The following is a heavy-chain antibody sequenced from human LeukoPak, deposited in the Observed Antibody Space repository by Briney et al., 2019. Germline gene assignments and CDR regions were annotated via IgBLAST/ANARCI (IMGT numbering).Heavy chain of an antibody. CDR1: GYSFISYC. V-gene: IGHV5-51*01. CDR3: ARGPKYDFWSGYPYYFDY. J-gene: IGHJ4*02. CDR2: IYPGDSDT. D-gene: IGHD3-3*01. Sequence: GESLQISCNGSGYSFISYCSGCVLQMPRKGLRWMVIIYPGDSDTRYSPSFQGQVPISADKSISTAYLQWSSLKASDTAMYYCARGPKYDFWSGYPYYFDYWGQGTLVTVSS.